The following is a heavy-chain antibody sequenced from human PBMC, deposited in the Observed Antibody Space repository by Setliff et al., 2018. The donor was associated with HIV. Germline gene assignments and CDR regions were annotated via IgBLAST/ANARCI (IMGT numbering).Heavy chain of an antibody. V-gene: IGHV1-46*01. CDR3: ARGTGSYSYFDS. CDR2: INPSGGST. D-gene: IGHD1-26*01. J-gene: IGHJ4*02. Sequence: GASVKVSCKASGYTFTSYYLHWVRQAPGQGLEWMGIINPSGGSTTYAQKFQGRVTMTRDTSASTAYMELSSLTSEDTAVYFCARGTGSYSYFDSWGLGTLVTVSS. CDR1: GYTFTSYY.